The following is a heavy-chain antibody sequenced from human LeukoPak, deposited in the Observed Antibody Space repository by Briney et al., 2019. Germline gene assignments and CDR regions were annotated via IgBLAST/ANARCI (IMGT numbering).Heavy chain of an antibody. D-gene: IGHD3-22*01. J-gene: IGHJ3*02. V-gene: IGHV1-69*06. CDR1: GGTFSSYA. CDR2: IIPIFGTA. Sequence: GASVKVSCKASGGTFSSYAISWVRQAPGQGLEWMGGIIPIFGTANYAQKFQGRVTITADKSTSTAYMELSSLRSEDTAVYYCARARDSSGSYDAFDIWGQGTMVTVSS. CDR3: ARARDSSGSYDAFDI.